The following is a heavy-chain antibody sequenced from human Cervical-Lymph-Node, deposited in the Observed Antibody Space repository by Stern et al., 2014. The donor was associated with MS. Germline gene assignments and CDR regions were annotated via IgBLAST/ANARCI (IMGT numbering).Heavy chain of an antibody. V-gene: IGHV1-24*01. J-gene: IGHJ3*02. Sequence: VQLVESGAAVKKPGASVKVSCKVSGYTLTELSMHWVRQAPGKGLEWMGGFDPGDVETSYAQKFQARVTMTEETATDTANTNLSSLRSEDTAVYYCATALLRWVGVDIWGQGTMFPVSS. CDR2: FDPGDVET. CDR3: ATALLRWVGVDI. D-gene: IGHD4-23*01. CDR1: GYTLTELS.